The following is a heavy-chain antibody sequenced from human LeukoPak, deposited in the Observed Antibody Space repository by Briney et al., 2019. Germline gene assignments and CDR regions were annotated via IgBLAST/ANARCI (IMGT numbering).Heavy chain of an antibody. CDR2: IKQDGSEK. CDR3: GRDPNGDYIGAFDM. D-gene: IGHD4-17*01. V-gene: IGHV3-7*03. CDR1: GFTFRSYW. Sequence: GGSLRLSCAASGFTFRSYWMSWVRQAPGKGLEWVANIKQDGSEKYYVDSVKGRFTISRDNAKNSLYLQMNSLRAEDTAVYYCGRDPNGDYIGAFDMWGQGTVVTVSS. J-gene: IGHJ3*02.